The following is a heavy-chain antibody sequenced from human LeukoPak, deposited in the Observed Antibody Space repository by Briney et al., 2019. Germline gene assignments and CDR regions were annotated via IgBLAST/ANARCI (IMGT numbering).Heavy chain of an antibody. CDR2: IVVGSGNT. V-gene: IGHV1-58*02. CDR3: AATSVYYDFWSGYSGHYYCMDV. Sequence: GTSVKVSCKASGFTFTSSAMQWVRQARGQRLEWIGWIVVGSGNTNYAQKFQERVTITRDMSTSTAYMELSSLRSEDTAVYYCAATSVYYDFWSGYSGHYYCMDVWGKGTTVTVSS. CDR1: GFTFTSSA. J-gene: IGHJ6*03. D-gene: IGHD3-3*01.